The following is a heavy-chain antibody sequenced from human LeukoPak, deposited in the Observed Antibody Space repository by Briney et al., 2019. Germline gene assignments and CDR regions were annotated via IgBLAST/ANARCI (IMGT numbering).Heavy chain of an antibody. CDR3: ARDGNYYESGSYSWFDY. CDR2: ISPSGGST. Sequence: ASVKVSCKAFGYTFTSNYMHWVRQAPGQGPEWMGVISPSGGSTTYAQKFQGRVTLTRDMSTSTDYLELSSLRSEDTAVYYCARDGNYYESGSYSWFDYWGQGTLVTVSS. D-gene: IGHD3-10*01. CDR1: GYTFTSNY. J-gene: IGHJ5*01. V-gene: IGHV1-46*01.